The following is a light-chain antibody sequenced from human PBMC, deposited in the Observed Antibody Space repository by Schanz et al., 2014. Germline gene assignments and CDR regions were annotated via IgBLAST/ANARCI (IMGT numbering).Light chain of an antibody. Sequence: QSVLTQPPSASGTPGQRVTVSCTGSTSNIGTGYHVHWYQHFPGTAPKLLIFGDSNRPSGVPGRFSGSKSGTSASLTVSGLQAEDEADYYCASYTNTNTWVFGGGTKLTVL. CDR1: TSNIGTGYH. J-gene: IGLJ3*02. CDR2: GDS. CDR3: ASYTNTNTWV. V-gene: IGLV1-40*01.